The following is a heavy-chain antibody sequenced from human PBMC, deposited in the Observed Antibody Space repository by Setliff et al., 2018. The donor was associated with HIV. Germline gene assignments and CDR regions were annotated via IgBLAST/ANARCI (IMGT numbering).Heavy chain of an antibody. D-gene: IGHD6-6*01. CDR1: GYTFTSYY. J-gene: IGHJ6*02. V-gene: IGHV1-18*04. CDR2: ISVHNGNT. Sequence: ASVKVSCKASGYTFTSYYMHWVRQAPGQGLEWMGWISVHNGNTNFAQNVPGRVTMTTDTSTSTAYMEVRSLRSDDTAVYYCARGYSSSSSYYYGMDVWGQGTTVTVSS. CDR3: ARGYSSSSSYYYGMDV.